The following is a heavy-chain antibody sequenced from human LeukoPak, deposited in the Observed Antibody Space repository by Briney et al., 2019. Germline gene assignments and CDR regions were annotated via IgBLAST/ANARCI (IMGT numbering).Heavy chain of an antibody. D-gene: IGHD1-26*01. CDR2: INHDGST. V-gene: IGHV4-34*01. J-gene: IGHJ3*02. CDR3: ARAGGGSYSFLEAFDI. CDR1: GGSFSNFY. Sequence: PSETLSLTCAVYGGSFSNFYWSWFRQPPGKGLEWIGEINHDGSTKYNPSLKSRVTISVDTSKNEFSLKLSSVTTADTAVYYCARAGGGSYSFLEAFDIWGPRTMVTVSS.